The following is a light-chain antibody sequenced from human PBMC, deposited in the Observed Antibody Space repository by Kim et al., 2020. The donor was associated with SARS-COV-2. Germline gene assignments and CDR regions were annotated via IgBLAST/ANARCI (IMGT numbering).Light chain of an antibody. CDR3: QSYDSSIVV. Sequence: GTTVAISCTRSRGSIASNYVQWYQQRPGSAPTTVIYEDNQRPSGVPDRFSGSIDSSSNSASLTISELKTEDEADYYCQSYDSSIVVFGGGTQLTVL. V-gene: IGLV6-57*03. CDR1: RGSIASNY. J-gene: IGLJ2*01. CDR2: EDN.